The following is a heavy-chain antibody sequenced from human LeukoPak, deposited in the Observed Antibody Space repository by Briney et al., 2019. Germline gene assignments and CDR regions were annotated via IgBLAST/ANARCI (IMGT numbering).Heavy chain of an antibody. Sequence: SETLSLTCTVSGGSVSSGHYSWTWMRQPAGKGLEWIGRIHTNGSTNYNPSLKSRVTISVDTSKNQFSLKLSSVTAADTAVYYCARVTGYSSGWYRVYYYYYYMDVWGKGTTVTVSS. CDR2: IHTNGST. CDR3: ARVTGYSSGWYRVYYYYYYMDV. D-gene: IGHD6-19*01. V-gene: IGHV4-61*02. CDR1: GGSVSSGHYS. J-gene: IGHJ6*03.